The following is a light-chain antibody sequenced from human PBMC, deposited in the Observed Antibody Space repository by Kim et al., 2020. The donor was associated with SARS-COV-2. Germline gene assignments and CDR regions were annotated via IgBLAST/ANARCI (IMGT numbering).Light chain of an antibody. J-gene: IGKJ1*01. Sequence: PSAAVGDRVTITCQASQSITNYLNWYQQKPGKAPKLLIYAASSLQSGVPSRFSGSGSVTDFTLTISRLQPEDFATYYSQQSYIMWTFGQGTKLEI. CDR3: QQSYIMWT. V-gene: IGKV1-39*01. CDR1: QSITNY. CDR2: AAS.